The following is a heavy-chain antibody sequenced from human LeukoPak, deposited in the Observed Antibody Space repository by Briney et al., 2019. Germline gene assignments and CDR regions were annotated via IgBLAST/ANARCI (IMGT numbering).Heavy chain of an antibody. V-gene: IGHV4-34*01. J-gene: IGHJ6*03. CDR1: DGSFSSYY. D-gene: IGHD2-2*01. CDR2: INHSGST. Sequence: SETLSLTCGVYDGSFSSYYWSWIRQPPGKGLEWIGEINHSGSTNYNPSLKSRLTISVDTSKNQFSLKLSSVTAADTAVYYCARTTEGYCRSISCYGFDYYYYMDVWGKGTTVTISS. CDR3: ARTTEGYCRSISCYGFDYYYYMDV.